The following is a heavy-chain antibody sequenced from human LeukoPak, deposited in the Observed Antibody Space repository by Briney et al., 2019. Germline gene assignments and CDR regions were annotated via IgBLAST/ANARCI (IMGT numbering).Heavy chain of an antibody. CDR2: ISGSDGSS. CDR1: GFTFNSFA. V-gene: IGHV3-23*01. J-gene: IGHJ4*02. D-gene: IGHD3-16*02. CDR3: AKSLGVGGYTRYKGFDQ. Sequence: GGSLRLSCAASGFTFNSFAMNWVRQAPGKGLEWVSRISGSDGSSHYADFVKGRFTISRDNSKNTLHLQMNSLRAEDTAVYYCAKSLGVGGYTRYKGFDQWGQGTLVTVSS.